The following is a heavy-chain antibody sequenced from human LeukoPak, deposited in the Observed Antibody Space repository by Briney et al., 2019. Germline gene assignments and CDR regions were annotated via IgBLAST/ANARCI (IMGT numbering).Heavy chain of an antibody. CDR1: GFTFSSYA. J-gene: IGHJ4*02. CDR3: ARAEPRGYSKGGGKLRYYFDY. CDR2: ISYDGSNK. Sequence: GGSLRLSCAASGFTFSSYAMHWVRQAPGKGLEWVAVISYDGSNKYYADSVKGRFTISRDNSKNTLYLQMNSLRAEERAVYYCARAEPRGYSKGGGKLRYYFDYWGQGTLVTVSS. D-gene: IGHD5-18*01. V-gene: IGHV3-30*07.